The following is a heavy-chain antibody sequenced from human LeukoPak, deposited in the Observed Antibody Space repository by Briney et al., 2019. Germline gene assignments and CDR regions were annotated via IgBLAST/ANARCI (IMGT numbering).Heavy chain of an antibody. CDR2: ISAYNGNT. J-gene: IGHJ6*03. CDR3: ARVWGCSCTSRYHYYYYYMDV. D-gene: IGHD2-2*01. Sequence: ASVKVSCKASGYTFTSYGISWVRQAPGQGLEWMGWISAYNGNTNYAQKLQGRVTMTTDTSTSTAYMELRSLRSDDTAVYYCARVWGCSCTSRYHYYYYYMDVWGKGTTVTVSS. CDR1: GYTFTSYG. V-gene: IGHV1-18*01.